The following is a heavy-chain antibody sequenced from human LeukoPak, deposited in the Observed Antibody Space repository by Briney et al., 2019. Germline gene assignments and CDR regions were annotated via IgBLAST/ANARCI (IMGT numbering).Heavy chain of an antibody. V-gene: IGHV4-39*01. D-gene: IGHD3-22*01. Sequence: SETLSLTCTVSGGSISSSSSYWGWIRQPPGKGLECIGIIYYSGSTYYNPSLKSRVTISVDTSKNQFSLKLNSVTAAGTAVYYCARQVRDSSGYYKASYFDYWGQGTLVTVSS. CDR2: IYYSGST. J-gene: IGHJ4*02. CDR1: GGSISSSSSY. CDR3: ARQVRDSSGYYKASYFDY.